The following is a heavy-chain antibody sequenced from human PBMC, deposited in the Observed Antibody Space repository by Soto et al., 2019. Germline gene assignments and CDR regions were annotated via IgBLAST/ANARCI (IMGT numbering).Heavy chain of an antibody. CDR1: GGSISSGGYY. J-gene: IGHJ6*02. CDR3: ARGPIVVVPDAIHYYGMDV. CDR2: IYYSGST. D-gene: IGHD2-2*01. V-gene: IGHV4-31*03. Sequence: QVQLQESGPGLVKPSQTLSLTCTVSGGSISSGGYYWSWIRQHPGKGLEWIGYIYYSGSTYYNPSLKSRVTISVDTSKNQFSLKLSSVTAADTAVYYCARGPIVVVPDAIHYYGMDVWGQGTTVTVSS.